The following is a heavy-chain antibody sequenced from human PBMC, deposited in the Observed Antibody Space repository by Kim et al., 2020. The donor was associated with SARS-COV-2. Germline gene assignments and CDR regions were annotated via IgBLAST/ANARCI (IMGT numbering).Heavy chain of an antibody. J-gene: IGHJ4*02. CDR2: IYYSGST. V-gene: IGHV4-39*07. CDR1: GGSISSSSYY. Sequence: SETLSLTCTVSGGSISSSSYYWGWIRQPPGKGLEWIGSIYYSGSTSYNPSLKSRVTISVDTSKNQFSLRLSSVTAADTAMYYCARHDYGDSRDYWGQGTLVTVSS. CDR3: ARHDYGDSRDY. D-gene: IGHD4-17*01.